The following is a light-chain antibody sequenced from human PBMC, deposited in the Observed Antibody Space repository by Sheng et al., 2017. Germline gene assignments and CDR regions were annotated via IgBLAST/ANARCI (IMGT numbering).Light chain of an antibody. CDR2: DAS. J-gene: IGKJ2*01. V-gene: IGKV1-39*01. Sequence: DIPMTQSPSSLSASIGDRVTITCRASQSITTRLNWYQQRPGKAPNLLIYDASALQSGVPSRFSGSGSETHFTLTISSLQPEDFATYYCQQSYTFPYTFGQGTKLEIK. CDR3: QQSYTFPYT. CDR1: QSITTR.